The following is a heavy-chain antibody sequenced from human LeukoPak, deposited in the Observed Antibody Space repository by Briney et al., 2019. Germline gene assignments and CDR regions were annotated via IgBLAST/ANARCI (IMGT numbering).Heavy chain of an antibody. CDR3: ARGGSSYGILDS. Sequence: PETLSLTCTVSGGSISSYYWSWIRQPPGKGLEWIGYIYYSGGTNYNPSLKSRVTISVDTSKNQFSLKLSSVTAADTAVYYCARGGSSYGILDSWGQGSLVTVSA. CDR1: GGSISSYY. V-gene: IGHV4-59*01. J-gene: IGHJ4*02. CDR2: IYYSGGT. D-gene: IGHD5-18*01.